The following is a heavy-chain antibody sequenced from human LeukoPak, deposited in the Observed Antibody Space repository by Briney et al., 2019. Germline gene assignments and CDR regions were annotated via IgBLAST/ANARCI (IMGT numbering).Heavy chain of an antibody. D-gene: IGHD1-1*01. V-gene: IGHV3-30*02. J-gene: IGHJ4*02. CDR1: GFTFSSYG. CDR2: IRYDGSNK. Sequence: PGGSLRLSCAASGFTFSSYGMHWVRQAPGKGLEWVAFIRYDGSNKYYADSVKGRFTISRDNSKNTLYLQMNSLRAEDTAVYYCANWVADWNDDEEYWDQGTLVTVSS. CDR3: ANWVADWNDDEEY.